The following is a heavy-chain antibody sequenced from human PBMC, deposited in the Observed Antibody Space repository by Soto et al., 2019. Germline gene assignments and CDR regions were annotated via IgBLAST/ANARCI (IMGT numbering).Heavy chain of an antibody. V-gene: IGHV4-31*03. J-gene: IGHJ4*02. CDR1: GGSISSGGYY. CDR2: IYYSGST. Sequence: QVQLQESGPGLVKPSQTLSLTCTVSGGSISSGGYYWSWIRQHPGKGLEWIGYIYYSGSTYYNPSLKSRVTLSVDMSKNQFSLKLSSVTAADTAVYYCAREGGGQWLVRNYFDYWGQGTLVTVSS. D-gene: IGHD6-19*01. CDR3: AREGGGQWLVRNYFDY.